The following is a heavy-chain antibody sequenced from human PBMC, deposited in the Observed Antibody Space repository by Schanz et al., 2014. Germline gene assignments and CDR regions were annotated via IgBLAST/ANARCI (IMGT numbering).Heavy chain of an antibody. V-gene: IGHV7-4-1*02. Sequence: QEEREKSGSQLKKPGASVKISCKASGYIFTSYALNWVRQAPGQGLEWMGYINTDTGNPPAAQGFPGLFVFSLDTSVKTAYLQINSLRPEDTAVYFCARHERFEELSVVDYWGQGTRVTVSS. D-gene: IGHD3-10*01. CDR3: ARHERFEELSVVDY. J-gene: IGHJ4*02. CDR1: GYIFTSYA. CDR2: INTDTGNP.